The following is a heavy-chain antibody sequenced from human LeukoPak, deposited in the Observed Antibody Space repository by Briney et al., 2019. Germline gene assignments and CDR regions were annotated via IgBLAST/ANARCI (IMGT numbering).Heavy chain of an antibody. CDR3: LISAGYYGGEVRRDNWFDP. J-gene: IGHJ5*02. V-gene: IGHV3-30-3*01. Sequence: PGRSLTLSCVASGFTFSSYAMHWVRQAPGKRLEWVAVISYDGSNKYYADPVKGRFTISRDNSKNTLYLKMNSLRAEDTAVYYCLISAGYYGGEVRRDNWFDPWGQGTLVTVSS. CDR1: GFTFSSYA. CDR2: ISYDGSNK. D-gene: IGHD3-22*01.